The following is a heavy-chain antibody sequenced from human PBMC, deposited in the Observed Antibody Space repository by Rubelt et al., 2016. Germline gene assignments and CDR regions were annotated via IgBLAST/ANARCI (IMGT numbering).Heavy chain of an antibody. CDR2: INPNSGGT. J-gene: IGHJ4*02. CDR3: ASSSGSYYSLDY. CDR1: GYTFTGYY. V-gene: IGHV1-2*02. D-gene: IGHD1-26*01. Sequence: VQLVRSGAEVKKPGASVKVSCKASGYTFTGYYMHWVRQAPGQGLEWMGWINPNSGGTNYAQKLQGRVTMTRDTSISTAYMELSRLRSDDTAVYYCASSSGSYYSLDYWGQGTLVTVSS.